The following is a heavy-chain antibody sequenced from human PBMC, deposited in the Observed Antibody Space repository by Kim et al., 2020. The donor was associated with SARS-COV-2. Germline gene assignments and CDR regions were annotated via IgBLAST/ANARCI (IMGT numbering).Heavy chain of an antibody. CDR1: GFTFSSYW. CDR3: XRDGXLYSSXKDAFXI. D-gene: IGHD6-19*01. V-gene: IGHV3-7*01. J-gene: IGHJ3*02. CDR2: XKQDGNQK. Sequence: GGSLRLSCAASGFTFSSYWMTWVRQAPGKGLXWVANXKQDGNQKYYVDSVKGRXXSSRXNAKNSLYLXXNSLRAEDTAVYYXXRDGXLYSSXKDAFXIWGQXTMVTVSS.